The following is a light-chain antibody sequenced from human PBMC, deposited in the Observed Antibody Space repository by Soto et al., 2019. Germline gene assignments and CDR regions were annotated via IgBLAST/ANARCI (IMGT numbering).Light chain of an antibody. J-gene: IGLJ1*01. Sequence: QSVLTQPPSASGTPGQRVTISCSGSSSNIGSNTVNLYQQLPGTAPKLLIYNNNQRPSGVPDRFSGSKSGTSASLAISGLQSEDEADYYCAAWDDSLNVLVFGTGTKLTVL. CDR3: AAWDDSLNVLV. CDR1: SSNIGSNT. V-gene: IGLV1-44*01. CDR2: NNN.